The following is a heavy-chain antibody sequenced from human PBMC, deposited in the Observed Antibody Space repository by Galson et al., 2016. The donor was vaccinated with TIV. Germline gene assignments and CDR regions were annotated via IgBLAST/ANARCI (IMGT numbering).Heavy chain of an antibody. V-gene: IGHV3-21*06. J-gene: IGHJ4*02. CDR1: GFTFNTCG. CDR3: VRDAPTDGSGYSGGYFDS. D-gene: IGHD3-22*01. CDR2: ISSYSSYI. Sequence: SLRLSCAASGFTFNTCGMNWVRQAPGKGLECISSISSYSSYIYYADSVRGRFTVSRDNAKNSVYLQMNSLRVEDTAVYYCVRDAPTDGSGYSGGYFDSWGLGTLVTVSS.